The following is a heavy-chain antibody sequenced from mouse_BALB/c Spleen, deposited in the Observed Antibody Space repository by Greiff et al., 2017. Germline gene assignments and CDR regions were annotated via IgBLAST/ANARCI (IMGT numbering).Heavy chain of an antibody. CDR3: ARAYYDYDVWFAY. CDR2: IWAGGST. D-gene: IGHD2-4*01. V-gene: IGHV2-9*02. Sequence: VQRVESGPGLVAPSQSLSITCTVSGFSLTSYGVHWVRQPPGKGLEWLGVIWAGGSTNYNSALMSRLSISKDNSKSQVFLKMNSLQTDDTAMYYCARAYYDYDVWFAYWGQGTLVTVSA. J-gene: IGHJ3*01. CDR1: GFSLTSYG.